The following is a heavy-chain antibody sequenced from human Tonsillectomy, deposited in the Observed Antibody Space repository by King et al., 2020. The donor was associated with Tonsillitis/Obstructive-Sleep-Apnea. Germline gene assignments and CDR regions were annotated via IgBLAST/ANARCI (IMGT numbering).Heavy chain of an antibody. CDR1: GYTFTSYG. Sequence: VHLVESGAEVKKPGASVKVSCKASGYTFTSYGISWVRQAPGQGLEWMGWISAYNGNTNYAQKLQGRVTMTTDTSTSTAHMELRSLRSDDTAVYYCVSFGPNIAGAGTGERYMDVWGKGATVTGSS. V-gene: IGHV1-18*01. CDR3: VSFGPNIAGAGTGERYMDV. CDR2: ISAYNGNT. J-gene: IGHJ6*03. D-gene: IGHD6-19*01.